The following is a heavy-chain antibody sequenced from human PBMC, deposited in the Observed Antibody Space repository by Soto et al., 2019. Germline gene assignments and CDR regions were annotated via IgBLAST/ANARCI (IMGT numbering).Heavy chain of an antibody. CDR1: GYTFTSYY. J-gene: IGHJ1*01. Sequence: ASVKVSCKASGYTFTSYYMHWVRQAPGQGLEWMGIINPSGGSTSYAQKFQGRVTMTRDTSISTAYMELSRLRSDDTAVYYCARGGDFWSGYYEGHFQHWGQGTLVTVSS. V-gene: IGHV1-46*01. CDR3: ARGGDFWSGYYEGHFQH. D-gene: IGHD3-3*01. CDR2: INPSGGST.